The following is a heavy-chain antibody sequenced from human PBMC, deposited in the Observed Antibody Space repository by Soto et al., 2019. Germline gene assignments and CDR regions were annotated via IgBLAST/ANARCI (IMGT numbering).Heavy chain of an antibody. V-gene: IGHV1-3*04. Sequence: QGQLVQSGAEVKKPGASVKVSCKASGYTFTSYTMHWVRQAPGQRPEWMGWINIAKGNTQYSQKLQGRITFTRDTSASTPYMELSTLRSEDKAVYYCARSSGSSYTLGHWGQGTLVTVSS. CDR3: ARSSGSSYTLGH. CDR1: GYTFTSYT. J-gene: IGHJ4*02. CDR2: INIAKGNT. D-gene: IGHD3-10*01.